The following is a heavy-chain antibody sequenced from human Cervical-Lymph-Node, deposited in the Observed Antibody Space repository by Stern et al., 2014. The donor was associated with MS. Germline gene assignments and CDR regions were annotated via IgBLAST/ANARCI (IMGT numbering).Heavy chain of an antibody. CDR1: GGTFSSSYA. J-gene: IGHJ5*01. V-gene: IGHV1-69*09. CDR3: ARGIVANRAAATLHNLFDS. CDR2: IIPIIGLA. Sequence: QQVQSGAEVKKPGSLVKVSCKASGGTFSSSYAVSWVRQAPGQGLEWMGRIIPIIGLANYAQKFQSRVTITADKSTSIVYMELSSLTSEDTAVYYCARGIVANRAAATLHNLFDSWGPFTLVPVSS. D-gene: IGHD2-15*01.